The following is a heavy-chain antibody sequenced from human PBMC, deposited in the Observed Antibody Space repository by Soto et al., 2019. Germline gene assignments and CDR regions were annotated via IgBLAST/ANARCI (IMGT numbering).Heavy chain of an antibody. CDR1: GFSVSSNY. Sequence: GGSLRLSCAVSGFSVSSNYMSWVRQAPGKGLEWVSVIYSGGSTYYADSVKGRFTISGDNSKNTLYLQMNSLRAEDTAVYYCARDQDPYTSSWYGYFDYWGQGTLVTVSS. D-gene: IGHD6-13*01. J-gene: IGHJ4*02. CDR3: ARDQDPYTSSWYGYFDY. V-gene: IGHV3-53*01. CDR2: IYSGGST.